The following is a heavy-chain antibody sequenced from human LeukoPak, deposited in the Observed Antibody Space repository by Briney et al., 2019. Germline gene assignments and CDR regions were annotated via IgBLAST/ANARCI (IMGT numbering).Heavy chain of an antibody. D-gene: IGHD2-15*01. V-gene: IGHV4-39*01. CDR3: ARGLYCSGGSCSDAFDI. CDR2: IYYSGST. CDR1: GGSISSSSYY. Sequence: SETLSLTCTVSGGSISSSSYYWGWIRQPPGKGLEWIGSIYYSGSTYYNPSLKSQVTISVDTSKNQFSLKLSSVTAADTAVYYCARGLYCSGGSCSDAFDIWGQGTMVTVSS. J-gene: IGHJ3*02.